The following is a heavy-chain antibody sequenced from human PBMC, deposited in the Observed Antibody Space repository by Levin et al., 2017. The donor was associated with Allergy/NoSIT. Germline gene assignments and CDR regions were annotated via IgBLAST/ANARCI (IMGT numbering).Heavy chain of an antibody. V-gene: IGHV3-49*03. CDR2: LRSIRHGGTS. CDR1: GFTFGDYA. D-gene: IGHD6-6*01. CDR3: TSDIAARHWFDP. J-gene: IGHJ5*02. Sequence: GESLKISCTASGFTFGDYAMSWFRQAPGKGLEWVAFLRSIRHGGTSEYAASVKGRFIISRDDSKSIAYLQMNSLKIEDTAMYYCTSDIAARHWFDPWGQGTQVTVSS.